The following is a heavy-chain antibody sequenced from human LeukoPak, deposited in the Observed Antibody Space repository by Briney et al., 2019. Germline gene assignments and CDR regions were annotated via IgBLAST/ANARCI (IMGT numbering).Heavy chain of an antibody. CDR3: ARGRGLLWYCSGGSCYPGAFDI. V-gene: IGHV4-4*07. D-gene: IGHD2-15*01. Sequence: PSETLSLTCTVSGGSISSYYWSWIRQPAGKGLEWIGRIYTSGSTNYNLSLKSRVTMSVDTSKNQFSLKLSSVTAADTAVYYCARGRGLLWYCSGGSCYPGAFDIWGQGTMVTVSS. CDR1: GGSISSYY. J-gene: IGHJ3*02. CDR2: IYTSGST.